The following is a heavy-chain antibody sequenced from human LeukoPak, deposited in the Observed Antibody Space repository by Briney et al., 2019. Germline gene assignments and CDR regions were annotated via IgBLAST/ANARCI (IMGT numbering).Heavy chain of an antibody. CDR1: GYSFTNYW. CDR2: IYPGDSDT. V-gene: IGHV5-51*01. J-gene: IGHJ5*02. Sequence: GESLKISCKGSGYSFTNYWIGWVRQMPGKGLEWMGIIYPGDSDTRYRPSFQGQVTISADKSISTAYLQWSSLKASDTAMYYCARRPRDGDYAGNWFDPWGQGTLVTVSS. D-gene: IGHD4-17*01. CDR3: ARRPRDGDYAGNWFDP.